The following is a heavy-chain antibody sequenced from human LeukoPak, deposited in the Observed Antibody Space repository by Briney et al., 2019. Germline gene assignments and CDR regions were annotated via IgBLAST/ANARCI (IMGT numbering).Heavy chain of an antibody. Sequence: QPGGSLRLSCAASGFTFSRYWVSWVRQAPGKGLEWVANIKRDGSEKYYVDSVKGRLTISRDNAKISLYLQMNSLRAEDTAVYYCARSAGSSGWYEGYYFDYWGQGTLVTVSS. V-gene: IGHV3-7*01. J-gene: IGHJ4*02. CDR3: ARSAGSSGWYEGYYFDY. CDR2: IKRDGSEK. D-gene: IGHD6-13*01. CDR1: GFTFSRYW.